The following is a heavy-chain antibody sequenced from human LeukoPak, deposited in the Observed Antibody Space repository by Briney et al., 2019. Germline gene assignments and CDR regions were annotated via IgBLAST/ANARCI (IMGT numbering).Heavy chain of an antibody. V-gene: IGHV3-23*01. CDR2: ISGSGGST. CDR3: AKVWYRSYYDILTGYYSDY. D-gene: IGHD3-9*01. J-gene: IGHJ4*02. CDR1: AFTFSSYA. Sequence: GGSLRLSCAASAFTFSSYAMSWVRQAPGKGLEWVSAISGSGGSTYCADSVKGRFTISRDNSKNTLYLQMNSLRAEDTAVYYCAKVWYRSYYDILTGYYSDYWGQGTLVSVSS.